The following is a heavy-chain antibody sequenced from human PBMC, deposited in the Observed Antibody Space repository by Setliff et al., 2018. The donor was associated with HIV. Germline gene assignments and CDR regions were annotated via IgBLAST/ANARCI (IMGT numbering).Heavy chain of an antibody. D-gene: IGHD3-22*01. CDR2: ISSSGTTI. CDR3: ARPNYYDSSGSFDY. Sequence: LSLTCAVYGGSFIGYYWSWIRQAPGKGLEWVSYISSSGTTIYYADSVKGRFTISRDNAKNSLYLQMNSLRAEDTAVYYCARPNYYDSSGSFDYWGQGTLVTVSS. CDR1: GGSFIGYY. J-gene: IGHJ4*02. V-gene: IGHV3-11*04.